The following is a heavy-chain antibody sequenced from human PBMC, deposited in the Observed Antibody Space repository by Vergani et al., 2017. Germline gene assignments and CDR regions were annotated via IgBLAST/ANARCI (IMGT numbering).Heavy chain of an antibody. D-gene: IGHD2-2*01. CDR2: IIPILGIA. V-gene: IGHV1-69*09. CDR1: GGTFSSYA. J-gene: IGHJ6*02. Sequence: QVQLVQSGAEVKKPGSSVKVSCKASGGTFSSYAISWVRQAPGQGLEWMGRIIPILGIANYAQKFQGRVTITADKSTSTAYMELSSLRSEDTAVYYCAGESSPLHYYFYGMDVWGQGTTVTVSS. CDR3: AGESSPLHYYFYGMDV.